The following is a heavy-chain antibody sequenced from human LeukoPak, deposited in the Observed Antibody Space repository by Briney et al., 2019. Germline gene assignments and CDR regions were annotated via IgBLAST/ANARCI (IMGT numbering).Heavy chain of an antibody. Sequence: GGSLRLSCAASGFTFGGYTMNCVRQAPGEGLEWVGRIKSKTDGGTTDYAAPVKCRYTISRDDSKNTLSLKMNSLKTEDTAVYSCTTDLTYSYGSGSYLGIYWGQGTLVTVSS. V-gene: IGHV3-15*01. J-gene: IGHJ4*02. CDR3: TTDLTYSYGSGSYLGIY. CDR2: IKSKTDGGTT. CDR1: GFTFGGYT. D-gene: IGHD3-10*01.